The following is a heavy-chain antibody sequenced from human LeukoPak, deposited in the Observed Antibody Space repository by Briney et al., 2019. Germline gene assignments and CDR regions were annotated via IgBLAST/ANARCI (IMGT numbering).Heavy chain of an antibody. J-gene: IGHJ4*02. CDR2: ISSSSSYI. CDR3: ARVRYGSGWYGDY. V-gene: IGHV3-21*01. CDR1: GFTFSSYA. D-gene: IGHD6-19*01. Sequence: GGSLRLSCAASGFTFSSYAMNWVRQAPGKGLEWVSSISSSSSYIYYAESVKGRFTISRDNAKNSLYLQMNSLRTEDTAVYYCARVRYGSGWYGDYWGQGTLVTVSS.